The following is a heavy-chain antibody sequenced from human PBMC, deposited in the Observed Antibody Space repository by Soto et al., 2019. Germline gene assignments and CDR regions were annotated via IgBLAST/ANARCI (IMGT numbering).Heavy chain of an antibody. J-gene: IGHJ6*02. CDR2: ISAAGGP. Sequence: EVQLVESGGGLVQPGGSLSLSCEASGFTFRNYDMHWVRQGTGKGLAWVSGISAAGGPDYADSVEGRFTISRENAQNSFFLQMNSLRVGDTAVYYCARTDRDFYGLDVWGQGTTVIVSS. CDR1: GFTFRNYD. CDR3: ARTDRDFYGLDV. V-gene: IGHV3-13*05.